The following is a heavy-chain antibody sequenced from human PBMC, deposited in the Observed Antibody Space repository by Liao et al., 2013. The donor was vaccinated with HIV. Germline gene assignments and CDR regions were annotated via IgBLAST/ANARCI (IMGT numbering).Heavy chain of an antibody. Sequence: QVQLQESGPGLVKPSETLSLTCTVSGGSIASSSYYWGWIRQSPEKGLEWIGNIYNRGNTHYNPSLKSRVTISVDTSKNQFSLKLTSLTAADTAVYYCARILRPEVAVALDYWGQGSLVTVSS. D-gene: IGHD1-14*01. V-gene: IGHV4-39*07. CDR3: ARILRPEVAVALDY. CDR2: IYNRGNT. J-gene: IGHJ4*02. CDR1: GGSIASSSYY.